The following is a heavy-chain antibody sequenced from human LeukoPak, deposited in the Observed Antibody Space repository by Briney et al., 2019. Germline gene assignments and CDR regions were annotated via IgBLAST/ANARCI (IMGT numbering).Heavy chain of an antibody. CDR1: AFTFDDYA. CDR2: ISWNSGSI. CDR3: AKASLVGATYYFDY. Sequence: GRSLRLSCAASAFTFDDYAMHWVRQAPGKGLEWVSGISWNSGSIGYADSVKGRFTISRDNAKNSLYLQMNSLRAEDMALYYCAKASLVGATYYFDYWGQGTLVTVSS. J-gene: IGHJ4*02. V-gene: IGHV3-9*03. D-gene: IGHD1-26*01.